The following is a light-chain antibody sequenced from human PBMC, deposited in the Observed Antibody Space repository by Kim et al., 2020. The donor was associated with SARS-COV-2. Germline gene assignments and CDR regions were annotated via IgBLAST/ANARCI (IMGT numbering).Light chain of an antibody. Sequence: APGKTARITCGGNNIGSKSGHWYQQKPGQAPVLVIYYDCDRPSGIPERFSGSNSGNTATLTISRVEAGDEADYYCQVWDSSSDHWVFGGGTQLTVL. CDR3: QVWDSSSDHWV. J-gene: IGLJ3*02. CDR2: YDC. CDR1: NIGSKS. V-gene: IGLV3-21*04.